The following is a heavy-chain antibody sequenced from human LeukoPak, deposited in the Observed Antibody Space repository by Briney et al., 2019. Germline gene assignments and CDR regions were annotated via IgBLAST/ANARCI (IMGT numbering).Heavy chain of an antibody. D-gene: IGHD3-22*01. Sequence: TSETLSLTCTVSGDFITGSTYYWGWIRQPPGKGLEWIGSMYYSGSTYSNPSPRSRVTMSADTSKNQFSLNLKSVTAADTAVYYCARQYYDSTGYYYFDYWGQGTLVTVSS. CDR1: GDFITGSTYY. CDR2: MYYSGST. CDR3: ARQYYDSTGYYYFDY. J-gene: IGHJ4*02. V-gene: IGHV4-39*01.